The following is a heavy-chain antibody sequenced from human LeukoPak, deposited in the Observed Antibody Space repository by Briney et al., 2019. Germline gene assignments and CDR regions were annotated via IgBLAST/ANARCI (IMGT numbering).Heavy chain of an antibody. V-gene: IGHV4-31*03. CDR2: IYYSGST. J-gene: IGHJ5*02. CDR3: ARWFGSGRKWFDP. D-gene: IGHD3-10*01. Sequence: PSQTLSLTCTVSGGSISSGGYYWSWLRQHPGKGLEWIGYIYYSGSTYYNPSLKSRVTISVDTSKNQFSLKLSSVTAADTAVYYCARWFGSGRKWFDPWGQGTLVTVSS. CDR1: GGSISSGGYY.